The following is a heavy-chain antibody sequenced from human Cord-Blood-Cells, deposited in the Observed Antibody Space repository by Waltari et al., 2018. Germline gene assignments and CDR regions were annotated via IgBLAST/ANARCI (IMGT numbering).Heavy chain of an antibody. Sequence: EVQLVESGGGLVQPGGSLRLSCAASGFTFSSYSLNWVRQAPGKGLEWVSSISSSSSYIYYADSVKGRFTISRDNAKNSLYLQMNSLRAEDTAVYYCAREGGVWYFDLWGRGTLVTVSS. CDR3: AREGGVWYFDL. D-gene: IGHD3-16*01. J-gene: IGHJ2*01. CDR1: GFTFSSYS. CDR2: ISSSSSYI. V-gene: IGHV3-21*01.